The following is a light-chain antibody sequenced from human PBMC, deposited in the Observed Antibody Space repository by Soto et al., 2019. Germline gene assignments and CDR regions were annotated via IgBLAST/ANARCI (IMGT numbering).Light chain of an antibody. CDR1: QSIGYW. J-gene: IGKJ1*01. CDR3: QQYNSYSKK. V-gene: IGKV1-5*01. CDR2: AAS. Sequence: GDRVTITCRASQSIGYWLAWYQQKPGKAPDLLIYAASSLETGVPSRFSGSGSGTEFTLSISSLQPDDSASYYCQQYNSYSKKFGQGTKVEIK.